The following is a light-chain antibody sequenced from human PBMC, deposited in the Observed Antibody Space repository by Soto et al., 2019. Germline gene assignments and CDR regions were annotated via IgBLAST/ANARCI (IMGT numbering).Light chain of an antibody. J-gene: IGLJ3*02. V-gene: IGLV2-8*01. Sequence: QSALTQPPSASGSPGQSVTISCTGTSSDVGGYNYVSWYQQHPGKVPKLMIYEVSKRPSGVPDRFSGSKSGNTASLTVSGLQAEEEADYYCSSYAGSNNKVFGGGTKLTVL. CDR3: SSYAGSNNKV. CDR1: SSDVGGYNY. CDR2: EVS.